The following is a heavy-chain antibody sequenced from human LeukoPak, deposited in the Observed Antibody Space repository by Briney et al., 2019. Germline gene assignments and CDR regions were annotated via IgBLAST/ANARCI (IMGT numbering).Heavy chain of an antibody. J-gene: IGHJ4*02. CDR1: GFTFDDYA. D-gene: IGHD3-22*01. CDR2: ISWNSGSI. V-gene: IGHV3-9*01. Sequence: PGRSLRLSCAASGFTFDDYAMHWVRQAPGKGLEWVSGISWNSGSIGYGDSVKGRFTISRDNAKNSLYLQMNSLRAEDTAIYYCAKDRPNYYGSNGHYYRRDGDYWGQGTLVTVSS. CDR3: AKDRPNYYGSNGHYYRRDGDY.